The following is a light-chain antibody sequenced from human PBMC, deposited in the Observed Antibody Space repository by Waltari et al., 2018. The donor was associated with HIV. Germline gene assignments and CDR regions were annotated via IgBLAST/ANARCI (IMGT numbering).Light chain of an antibody. J-gene: IGLJ3*02. CDR2: EVS. CDR1: SSDIAAYNY. V-gene: IGLV2-14*01. Sequence: QSALTQPASVSGSPRQSITISCTGTSSDIAAYNYVSWYQQHSGKAPQLLIYEVSKRPSGVSNRFSASKSGNTASLTISGLQAEDEADYFCSSHASATTTVFGGGTKVTVL. CDR3: SSHASATTTV.